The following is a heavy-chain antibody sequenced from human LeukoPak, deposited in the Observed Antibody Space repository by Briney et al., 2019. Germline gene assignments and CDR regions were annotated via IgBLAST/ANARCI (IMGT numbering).Heavy chain of an antibody. V-gene: IGHV3-21*01. J-gene: IGHJ6*04. CDR2: ISSSSSYI. D-gene: IGHD3-22*01. CDR3: AKGRSYYDSSGMDV. CDR1: GFTFSTYS. Sequence: PGGSLRLSCAVSGFTFSTYSMYWVRQAPGKGLEWVSSISSSSSYIDYADSVKGRFTISRDNTKNSLYLQMNSLRVEDTAVYYCAKGRSYYDSSGMDVWGKGTTVTVSS.